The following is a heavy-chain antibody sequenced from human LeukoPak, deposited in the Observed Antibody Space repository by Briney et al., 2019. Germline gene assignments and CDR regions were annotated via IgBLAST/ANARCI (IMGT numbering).Heavy chain of an antibody. CDR3: ARDLAYYDSSGAD. D-gene: IGHD3-22*01. J-gene: IGHJ3*01. CDR1: GYTFTGYY. Sequence: ASVKVSCKASGYTFTGYYMHWVRQAPGQGLEWMGWINPSSGGTNYAQKFQGRVTMTRDTSISTAYMELSRLRSDDTAVYYCARDLAYYDSSGADWGQGTMVTVSS. CDR2: INPSSGGT. V-gene: IGHV1-2*02.